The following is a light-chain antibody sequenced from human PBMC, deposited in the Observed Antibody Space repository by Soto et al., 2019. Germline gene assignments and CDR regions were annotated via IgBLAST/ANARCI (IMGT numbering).Light chain of an antibody. Sequence: EIVLTQSPGTLSLSPGERATLSCRATQTISSNYLAWYRQKPGQAPKLLIHGASTRATGIPDRFSGSGSGTDFTLTISRLDPEDFAVYYCQLYGSSPKTFGQGTKVEF. CDR1: QTISSNY. CDR2: GAS. J-gene: IGKJ1*01. CDR3: QLYGSSPKT. V-gene: IGKV3-20*01.